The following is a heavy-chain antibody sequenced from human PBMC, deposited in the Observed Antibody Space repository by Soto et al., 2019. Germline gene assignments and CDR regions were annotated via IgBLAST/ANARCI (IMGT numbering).Heavy chain of an antibody. CDR3: ARVDDYGDYEYFQY. CDR2: ISRSSTTI. D-gene: IGHD4-17*01. V-gene: IGHV3-48*02. Sequence: GGSLRLSCAASGFTFSSYSMNWVRQAPGKGLEWVSYISRSSTTIYYADSVKGRFTMFRDNAKNSLYLQMNSLRDDDTAVYYCARVDDYGDYEYFQYWGRGTLVTVSS. CDR1: GFTFSSYS. J-gene: IGHJ1*01.